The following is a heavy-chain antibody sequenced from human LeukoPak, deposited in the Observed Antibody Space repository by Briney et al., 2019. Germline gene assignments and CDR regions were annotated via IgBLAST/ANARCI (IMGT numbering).Heavy chain of an antibody. CDR1: GYTFTSHD. CDR2: MNPNSGNT. V-gene: IGHV1-8*01. Sequence: ASVKVSCKASGYTFTSHDINWVRQATGQGLEWMGWMNPNSGNTGYAQKFQGRVTMTRNTSISTAYMELSSLRSEDTAVYYCARGRGVQSGVNWFDPWGQGTLVTVSS. J-gene: IGHJ5*02. CDR3: ARGRGVQSGVNWFDP. D-gene: IGHD3-10*01.